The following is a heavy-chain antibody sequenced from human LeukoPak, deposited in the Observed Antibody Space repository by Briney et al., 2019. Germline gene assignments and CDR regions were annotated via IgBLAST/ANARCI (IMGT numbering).Heavy chain of an antibody. V-gene: IGHV3-21*01. Sequence: KAGGSLRLSCAASGFTFSSYSMNWVRQAPGKGLEWVSSISSSSSHIYYADSVKGRFTISRDNAKNSLYLQMNSLRAEATTVYYCAIGVGYCSGGSCVAFDMWGEGTMVTVSS. CDR1: GFTFSSYS. D-gene: IGHD2-15*01. CDR2: ISSSSSHI. J-gene: IGHJ3*02. CDR3: AIGVGYCSGGSCVAFDM.